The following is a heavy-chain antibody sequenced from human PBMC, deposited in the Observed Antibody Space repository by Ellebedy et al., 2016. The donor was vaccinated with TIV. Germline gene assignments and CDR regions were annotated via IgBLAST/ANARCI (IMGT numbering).Heavy chain of an antibody. CDR2: IYSGGST. CDR1: GVTVSTNY. CDR3: ARVRHYNRGDNWFDS. J-gene: IGHJ5*01. V-gene: IGHV3-53*01. Sequence: GGSLRLXXAVSGVTVSTNYISRVRQAPGKGLEWVSVIYSGGSTDYAASVKGRFTISRDTSKNTVYLQMNSLRAEDTAMYYCARVRHYNRGDNWFDSWGQGTLVTVSS. D-gene: IGHD1-1*01.